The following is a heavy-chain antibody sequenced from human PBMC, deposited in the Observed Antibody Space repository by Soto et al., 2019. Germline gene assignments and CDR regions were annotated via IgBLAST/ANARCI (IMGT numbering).Heavy chain of an antibody. D-gene: IGHD3-9*01. CDR2: IYWDDDK. V-gene: IGHV2-5*02. J-gene: IGHJ4*02. CDR1: GFSLTTSGVG. Sequence: QMTLKESGPTLVKPTQTLTLTCTFSGFSLTTSGVGVGWIRQPPGKALEWLALIYWDDDKRYRPSLESRLTITKDTSKNQVVLTMTKMDPVDTGTYYCAHRGGFSLTFDFWGQGTLVTVSS. CDR3: AHRGGFSLTFDF.